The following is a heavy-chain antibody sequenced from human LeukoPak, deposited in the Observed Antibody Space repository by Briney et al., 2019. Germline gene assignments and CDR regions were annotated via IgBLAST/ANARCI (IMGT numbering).Heavy chain of an antibody. CDR1: GFTFSSYS. CDR3: ARILPGFGELIDY. D-gene: IGHD3-10*01. J-gene: IGHJ4*02. CDR2: ISSSSSYI. Sequence: PGGSLRLSCAASGFTFSSYSMNWVRQAPGKGLEWVSSISSSSSYIYYADSVKGRFTISRDNAKNSLYLQMNSLRAEDTAVYYCARILPGFGELIDYWGQGTLVTVSS. V-gene: IGHV3-21*01.